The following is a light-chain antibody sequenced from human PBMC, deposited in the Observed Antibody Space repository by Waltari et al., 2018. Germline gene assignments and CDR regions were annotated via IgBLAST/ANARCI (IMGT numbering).Light chain of an antibody. CDR2: EDS. J-gene: IGLJ3*02. Sequence: QSALTQPASVSGSPGQSITISCTGTNSAIGNYTLYSWYQQYPGKAPKLVIYEDSQRPSGVSHRFSGSKSGNTASLTISGLQADDESDFHCSSFATSGIWVFGGGTRLTVL. V-gene: IGLV2-23*01. CDR3: SSFATSGIWV. CDR1: NSAIGNYTL.